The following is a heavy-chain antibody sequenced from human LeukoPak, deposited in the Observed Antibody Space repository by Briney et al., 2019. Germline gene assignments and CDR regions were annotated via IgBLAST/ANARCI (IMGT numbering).Heavy chain of an antibody. CDR1: GGSISSSSYY. CDR3: ARDSSLYDSSGYSGLLIDY. Sequence: SETLSLTCTVSGGSISSSSYYWGWIRQPPGKGLEWIGSIYYSGSTYYNPSLKSRVTMSVDTSKNQFSLKLSSVTAADTAVYYCARDSSLYDSSGYSGLLIDYWGQGTLVTVSS. CDR2: IYYSGST. J-gene: IGHJ4*02. V-gene: IGHV4-39*07. D-gene: IGHD3-22*01.